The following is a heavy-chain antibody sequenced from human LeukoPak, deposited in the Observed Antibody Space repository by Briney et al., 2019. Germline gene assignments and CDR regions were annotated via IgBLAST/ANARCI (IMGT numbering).Heavy chain of an antibody. CDR1: GFTFDDYA. V-gene: IGHV3-9*01. D-gene: IGHD6-13*01. J-gene: IGHJ3*02. CDR3: AKPVAAAGLDAFDI. Sequence: GGSLRLSCAASGFTFDDYAMHWVRQAPGKGLEWVSGISWNSGSIGYADSVKGRFTISRDNAKNSLYLQMNSLRAEDTALYYCAKPVAAAGLDAFDIWGQGTMVTVSS. CDR2: ISWNSGSI.